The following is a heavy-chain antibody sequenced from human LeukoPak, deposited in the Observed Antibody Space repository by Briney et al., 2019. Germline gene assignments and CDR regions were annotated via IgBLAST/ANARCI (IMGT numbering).Heavy chain of an antibody. CDR1: GGSISSSSYS. CDR2: IYYSGST. D-gene: IGHD3-22*01. J-gene: IGHJ4*02. CDR3: ARGSDSSGYYRALFDY. Sequence: KPSETLSLTCTVSGGSISSSSYSWSWIRQPPGKGLEWIGYIYYSGSTYYNPSLKSRVTISVDTSKNQFSLKLSSVTAADTAVYYCARGSDSSGYYRALFDYWGQGTLVTVSS. V-gene: IGHV4-30-4*07.